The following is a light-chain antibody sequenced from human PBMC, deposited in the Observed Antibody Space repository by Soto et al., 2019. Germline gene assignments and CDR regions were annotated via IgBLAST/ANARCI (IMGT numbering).Light chain of an antibody. Sequence: QSVLGPLASVGGAAGQTISISCTGANSAVNYVSWHQQHPGKAPKLMIYEVSNRPSGVSNRFSGSKSGNTDSLTISGLQAEDETDYSCFSYTSSGTYLFGTGAQVTVL. J-gene: IGLJ1*01. CDR2: EVS. V-gene: IGLV2-14*01. CDR3: FSYTSSGTYL. CDR1: NSAVNY.